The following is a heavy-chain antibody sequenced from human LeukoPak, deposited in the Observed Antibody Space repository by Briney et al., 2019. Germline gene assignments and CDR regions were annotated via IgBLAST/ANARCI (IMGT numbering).Heavy chain of an antibody. CDR1: GESISGFY. J-gene: IGHJ4*02. CDR3: ARGRIAVAD. V-gene: IGHV4-59*12. CDR2: IYYSGST. D-gene: IGHD6-19*01. Sequence: SETLSLTCTVSGESISGFYWNWIRQPPGKGLEWIGYIYYSGSTNYNPSLESRVTISVDTSKNQFSLKLISVTAADTAVYYCARGRIAVADWGQGTLVTVSS.